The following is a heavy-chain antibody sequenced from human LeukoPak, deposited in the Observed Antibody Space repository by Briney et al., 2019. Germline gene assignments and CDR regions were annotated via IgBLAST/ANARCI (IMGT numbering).Heavy chain of an antibody. V-gene: IGHV4-39*07. D-gene: IGHD6-13*01. J-gene: IGHJ5*02. CDR2: INHSGST. CDR1: GGSIRSSYYY. Sequence: SETLSLTCTVSGGSIRSSYYYWSWIRQPPGKGLEWIGEINHSGSTNYNPSLKSRVTISVDTSKNQFSLKLSSVTAADTAVYYCARGRGSSSWFMGPKYNWFDPWGQGTLVTVSS. CDR3: ARGRGSSSWFMGPKYNWFDP.